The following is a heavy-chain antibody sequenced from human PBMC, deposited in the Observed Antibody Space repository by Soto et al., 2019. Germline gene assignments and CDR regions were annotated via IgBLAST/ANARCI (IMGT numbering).Heavy chain of an antibody. J-gene: IGHJ6*02. Sequence: PSETLSLTCTVSGGPISSYYWSWIRQPPGKGLEWIGYIYYSGSTNYNPSLKSRVTISVDTSKNQFSLQLNSVTAEDTAVYYCARDRVVIAAAGTTTGRSSYGMDVWGQGTTVTVSS. D-gene: IGHD6-13*01. V-gene: IGHV4-59*12. CDR2: IYYSGST. CDR3: ARDRVVIAAAGTTTGRSSYGMDV. CDR1: GGPISSYY.